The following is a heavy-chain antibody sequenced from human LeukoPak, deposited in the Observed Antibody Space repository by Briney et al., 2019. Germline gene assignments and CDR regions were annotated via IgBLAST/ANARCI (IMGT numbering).Heavy chain of an antibody. V-gene: IGHV4-4*09. CDR3: ARHRYYDFWSGYYTRPYYFDY. Sequence: PSETLSLTCTVSGGSISSYYWSWIRQPPGKGLEWIGYIYTSGSTNYNPSLKSRVTISVDTSKNQFSLRLSSVTAADTAVYYCARHRYYDFWSGYYTRPYYFDYWGQGTLVTVSS. CDR1: GGSISSYY. J-gene: IGHJ4*02. CDR2: IYTSGST. D-gene: IGHD3-3*01.